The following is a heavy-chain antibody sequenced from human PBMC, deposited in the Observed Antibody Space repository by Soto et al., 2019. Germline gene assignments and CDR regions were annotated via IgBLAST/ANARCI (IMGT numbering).Heavy chain of an antibody. Sequence: EVQLVESGGGLVQPGESLRLSCAASGFTFSTYWMHWVRQAPGKGLVWVSRVNSDGSSTTYADSVKDRFTLSRDNAKNTLYLQMNSLRAEDTAVYYCARSREGYSYFDYWGQGILVTVSS. CDR1: GFTFSTYW. CDR2: VNSDGSST. V-gene: IGHV3-74*01. J-gene: IGHJ4*02. D-gene: IGHD4-4*01. CDR3: ARSREGYSYFDY.